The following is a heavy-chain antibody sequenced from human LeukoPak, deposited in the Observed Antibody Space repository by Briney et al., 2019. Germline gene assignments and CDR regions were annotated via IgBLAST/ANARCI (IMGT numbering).Heavy chain of an antibody. CDR1: GFPFNTYG. V-gene: IGHV3-30*18. J-gene: IGHJ4*02. Sequence: PGGSLRLSCAASGFPFNTYGMHWVRQAPGKGLEWVAVISYDGTNKFYADSVKGRFTISRDNSKNTLSLQMNSLRAEDTAVYYCAKGSSSGWPYYFDQWGQGTLVTVSS. CDR3: AKGSSSGWPYYFDQ. D-gene: IGHD6-19*01. CDR2: ISYDGTNK.